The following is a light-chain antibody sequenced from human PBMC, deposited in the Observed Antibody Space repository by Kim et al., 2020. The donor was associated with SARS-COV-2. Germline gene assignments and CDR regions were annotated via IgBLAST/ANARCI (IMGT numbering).Light chain of an antibody. CDR1: QSVSSSY. CDR2: GTS. V-gene: IGKV3-20*01. CDR3: QQYDGSPRT. J-gene: IGKJ1*01. Sequence: SPGTRATRSCRASQSVSSSYLAWYPQKPGQAPSLLIYGTSIRATAIPDRFSGSGSGTDFTLTISRLEPADFAVYYCQQYDGSPRTFGQGTKVDIK.